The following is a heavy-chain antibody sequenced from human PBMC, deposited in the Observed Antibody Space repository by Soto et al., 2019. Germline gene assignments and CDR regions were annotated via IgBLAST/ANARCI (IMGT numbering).Heavy chain of an antibody. CDR3: ARIWGGGGYALIY. D-gene: IGHD2-8*01. J-gene: IGHJ4*02. CDR2: ISSSGTTT. CDR1: GFTFSDFY. Sequence: QVQLVESGGGLVKPGGSLRLSCAASGFTFSDFYMSWIRQAPGKGLEWISYISSSGTTTYYTDSVKGRFTISRDNAKNSLYRQMNTLRDEDTALYYCARIWGGGGYALIYWGQGTLVTVSS. V-gene: IGHV3-11*01.